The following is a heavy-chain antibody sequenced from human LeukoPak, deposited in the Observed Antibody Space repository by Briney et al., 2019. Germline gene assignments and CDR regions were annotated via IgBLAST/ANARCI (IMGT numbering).Heavy chain of an antibody. V-gene: IGHV3-11*06. CDR1: GFTFSDYY. CDR3: ARKLEDAFDI. CDR2: ISSSSSYI. Sequence: GGSLRLSCAASGFTFSDYYMSWIRQAPGKGLEWVSSISSSSSYIYYADSVKGRFTISRDNAKNSLYLQMNSLRAEDTAVYYCARKLEDAFDIWGQGTMVTVSS. J-gene: IGHJ3*02. D-gene: IGHD4-23*01.